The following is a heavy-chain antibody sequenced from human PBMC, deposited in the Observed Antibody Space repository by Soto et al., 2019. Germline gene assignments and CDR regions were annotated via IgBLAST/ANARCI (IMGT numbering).Heavy chain of an antibody. D-gene: IGHD2-15*01. CDR1: GGSITTGGYY. Sequence: PWETLSLTCTGSGGSITTGGYYWSWIRQLPGKGLEWIGHRYYSESTYYNPSLKSRVSISLDTSKNQFSLKLSFVTAADTAMYYCARTKCSGGSCYSWSLDYWGQGTPVTVSS. V-gene: IGHV4-31*03. J-gene: IGHJ4*02. CDR2: RYYSEST. CDR3: ARTKCSGGSCYSWSLDY.